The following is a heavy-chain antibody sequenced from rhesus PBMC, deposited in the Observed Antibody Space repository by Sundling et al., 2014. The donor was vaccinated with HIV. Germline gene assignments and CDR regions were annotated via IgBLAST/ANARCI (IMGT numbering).Heavy chain of an antibody. CDR3: ARVGGGYEYLDWLLFGDDDAFDF. CDR1: GGSINSSNW. J-gene: IGHJ3*01. D-gene: IGHD3-3*01. CDR2: IYTSTGNS. V-gene: IGHV4-65*02. Sequence: QVQLQESGPGLVKPSETLSLTCAVSGGSINSSNWWSWIRQPPGKGLEWIGSIYTSTGNSYYNPSLKSRVTISTDTSKNQFSLKLSSVTAADTAVYYCARVGGGYEYLDWLLFGDDDAFDFLGPRAQGHRLF.